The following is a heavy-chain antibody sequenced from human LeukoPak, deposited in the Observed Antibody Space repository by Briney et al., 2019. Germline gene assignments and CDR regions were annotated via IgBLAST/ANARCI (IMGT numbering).Heavy chain of an antibody. J-gene: IGHJ1*01. CDR1: GFTVGTNS. D-gene: IGHD2-21*01. CDR2: IYSGGST. CDR3: ASAREYCGSAECYEYFQH. V-gene: IGHV3-53*01. Sequence: GGSLRLSCAASGFTVGTNSMSWVRQSPGKGLEWVSVIYSGGSTYYADSVNGRFTIARDNSRNTLLLQMNSLRAEDTALYYCASAREYCGSAECYEYFQHWGQGTLVTVSS.